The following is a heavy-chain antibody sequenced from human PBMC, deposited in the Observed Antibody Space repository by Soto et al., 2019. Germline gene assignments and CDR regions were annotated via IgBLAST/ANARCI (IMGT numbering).Heavy chain of an antibody. J-gene: IGHJ6*02. CDR2: ISGSGGST. CDR1: GFTFSSYA. CDR3: AKYGSGSYYNPFYYYGMDV. Sequence: GGSLRLSCAASGFTFSSYAMSWVRQAPGKGLEWVSAISGSGGSTYYADSVKGRFTISRDNYKNTLYLQMNSLRAEDTAVYYCAKYGSGSYYNPFYYYGMDVWGQGTTVTVSS. V-gene: IGHV3-23*01. D-gene: IGHD3-10*01.